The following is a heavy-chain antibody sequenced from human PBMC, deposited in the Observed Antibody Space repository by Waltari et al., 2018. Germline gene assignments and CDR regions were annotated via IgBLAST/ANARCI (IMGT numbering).Heavy chain of an antibody. D-gene: IGHD6-13*01. V-gene: IGHV3-30*18. Sequence: QVQLVESGGGVVQPGRSLRLPCAASGFTFSSYGMHWVLQAPGKGLEWGAVRWYDGSNKYYADSVKGRFTISRDNSKNTLYLQMNSLRAEDTAMYYCAKDWGIAAAGTDYWGQGTLVTVSS. CDR1: GFTFSSYG. CDR2: RWYDGSNK. J-gene: IGHJ4*02. CDR3: AKDWGIAAAGTDY.